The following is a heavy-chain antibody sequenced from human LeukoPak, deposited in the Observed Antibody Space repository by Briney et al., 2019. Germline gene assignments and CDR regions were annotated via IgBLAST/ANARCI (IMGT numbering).Heavy chain of an antibody. CDR2: LSGGGDST. V-gene: IGHV3-23*01. CDR3: AKDRARGGATDFDY. Sequence: ETLSLTCAVYGGSFSGYYWSWIRQAPGKGLEWVSALSGGGDSTYYADSVKGRFTISRDNSKNTLYLQMNSLRAEDTAIYYCAKDRARGGATDFDYWGQGTLVTVSS. D-gene: IGHD1-26*01. CDR1: GGSFSGYY. J-gene: IGHJ4*02.